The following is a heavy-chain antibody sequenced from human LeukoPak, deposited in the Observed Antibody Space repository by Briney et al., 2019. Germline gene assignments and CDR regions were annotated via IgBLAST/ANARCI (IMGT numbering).Heavy chain of an antibody. Sequence: ASVKVSCKASGYTFTSYAMNWVRQAPGQGLEWMGWINTNTGNPTYAQGFTGRFVFSLDTSVSTPYLQISSLKAEDTAVYYCARDTGYCRGGSCPESAFDVWGQGTMVTVSS. CDR2: INTNTGNP. CDR1: GYTFTSYA. J-gene: IGHJ3*01. V-gene: IGHV7-4-1*02. CDR3: ARDTGYCRGGSCPESAFDV. D-gene: IGHD2-15*01.